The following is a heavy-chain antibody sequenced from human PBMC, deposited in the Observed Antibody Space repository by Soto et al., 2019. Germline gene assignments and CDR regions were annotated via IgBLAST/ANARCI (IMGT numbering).Heavy chain of an antibody. CDR1: GGSIISYY. CDR2: IYTSGST. D-gene: IGHD3-22*01. Sequence: SETLSLTCTVSGGSIISYYWSWIRQPAGKGLEWIGRIYTSGSTNYNPSLKSRVTMSVDTSKNQFSLKLSSVTAADTAVYYCASTNYYDSSGYFDYWGQGTLVTVSS. CDR3: ASTNYYDSSGYFDY. V-gene: IGHV4-4*07. J-gene: IGHJ4*02.